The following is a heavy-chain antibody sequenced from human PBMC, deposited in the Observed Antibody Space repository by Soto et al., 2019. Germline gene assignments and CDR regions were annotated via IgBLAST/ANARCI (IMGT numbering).Heavy chain of an antibody. D-gene: IGHD4-4*01. J-gene: IGHJ4*02. CDR3: AREGINNYNEYYFDX. CDR2: ISGSGNYT. V-gene: IGHV3-21*01. Sequence: GGSLRLSCAASGFTFSTYSMNWVRQAPGKGLGWVSSISGSGNYTHYAYLLRGRFTISRDNAKTSPYLQMNSLRAEDTAVYYCAREGINNYNEYYFDXWGQGTVLTVSX. CDR1: GFTFSTYS.